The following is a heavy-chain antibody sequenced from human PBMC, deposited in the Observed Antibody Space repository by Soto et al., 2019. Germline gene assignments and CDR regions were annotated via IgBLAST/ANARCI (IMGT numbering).Heavy chain of an antibody. CDR1: GFSLSNVRMG. Sequence: SGPTLVNPTETLTLTCTVSGFSLSNVRMGVSWIRQPPGKALEWLAHIFSNDEKSYSTSLKSKLTISKDTSKSQVVLTMTNMDPVDTATYYCARHVRGVRARPLAFWGQGTLVTVSS. D-gene: IGHD1-26*01. J-gene: IGHJ1*01. CDR3: ARHVRGVRARPLAF. V-gene: IGHV2-26*01. CDR2: IFSNDEK.